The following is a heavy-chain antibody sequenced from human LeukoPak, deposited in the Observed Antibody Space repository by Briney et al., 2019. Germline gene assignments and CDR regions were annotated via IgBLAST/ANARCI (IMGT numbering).Heavy chain of an antibody. V-gene: IGHV1-3*01. D-gene: IGHD4-17*01. CDR2: ISAGNGDT. CDR1: GYTFTTYT. Sequence: ASVKVSCKASGYTFTTYTIHWVRQAPGQRLEWMGWISAGNGDTRYPQKFQDRDTITRDTSASTSYMDLSSLTSEDAAMYYCARSDHGDYIDYWGQGTLVTVSS. CDR3: ARSDHGDYIDY. J-gene: IGHJ4*02.